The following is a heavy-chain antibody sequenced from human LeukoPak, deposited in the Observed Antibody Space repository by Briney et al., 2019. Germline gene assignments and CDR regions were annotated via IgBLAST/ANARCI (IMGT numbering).Heavy chain of an antibody. CDR3: AKQLGYCSDGSCYFPY. V-gene: IGHV3-23*01. CDR2: ISNNGGYT. D-gene: IGHD2-15*01. CDR1: GFTFNNYV. Sequence: GGSLRLTCSASGFTFNNYVMSWVRQAPVKGLEWVSAISNNGGYTYYADSVQGRFTISRDNSKSTLCLQMNSLRAEDTAVYYCAKQLGYCSDGSCYFPYWGQGTLVTVSS. J-gene: IGHJ4*02.